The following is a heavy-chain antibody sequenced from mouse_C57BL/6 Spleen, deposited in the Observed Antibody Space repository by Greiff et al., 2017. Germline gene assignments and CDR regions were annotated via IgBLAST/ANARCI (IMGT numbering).Heavy chain of an antibody. V-gene: IGHV1-82*01. Sequence: QVQLKQSGPELVKPGASVKISCKASGYAFSSSWMNWVKQRPGKGLEWIGRIYPGDGDTNYNGKFKGKATLTADKSSSTAYMQLSSLTSEDSAVYFCAREYYGNYVGYWGQGTTLTVSS. D-gene: IGHD2-1*01. J-gene: IGHJ2*01. CDR2: IYPGDGDT. CDR3: AREYYGNYVGY. CDR1: GYAFSSSW.